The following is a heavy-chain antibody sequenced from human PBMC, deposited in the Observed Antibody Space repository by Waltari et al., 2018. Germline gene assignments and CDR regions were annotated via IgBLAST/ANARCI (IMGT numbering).Heavy chain of an antibody. J-gene: IGHJ6*03. CDR1: GGTFSSYA. V-gene: IGHV1-69*04. Sequence: QVQLVQSGDEVKKPGSSVKVSCKASGGTFSSYAISGVRQAPGTGLEWMGGIIPILGIANYAQKFQGRVTITADESTSTAYMELSSLRSEDTAVYYCARGQPIGSAGPYYYYYMDVWGKGTTVTVSS. CDR2: IIPILGIA. CDR3: ARGQPIGSAGPYYYYYMDV. D-gene: IGHD6-25*01.